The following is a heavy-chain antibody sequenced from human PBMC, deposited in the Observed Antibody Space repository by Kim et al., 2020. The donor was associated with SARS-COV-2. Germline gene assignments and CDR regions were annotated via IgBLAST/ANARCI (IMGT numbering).Heavy chain of an antibody. V-gene: IGHV3-9*01. J-gene: IGHJ3*02. Sequence: DSGKSRFTISSDNAKNSLYLQMNSLRAEDTALYYCAKHGLGWFGDHDAFDIWGQGTMVTVSS. CDR3: AKHGLGWFGDHDAFDI. D-gene: IGHD3-10*01.